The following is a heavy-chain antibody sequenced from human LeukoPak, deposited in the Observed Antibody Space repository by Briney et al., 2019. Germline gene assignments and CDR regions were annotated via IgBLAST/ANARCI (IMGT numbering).Heavy chain of an antibody. CDR1: GFTFSSYE. CDR3: ARAGVAGTVYFDY. Sequence: GGSLRLSCAASGFTFSSYEMNWVRQAPGKGLEWVSYISSSGSTIYYADSVRGRFTISRDNARNSLSLQMNSLRAEDTAVYYCARAGVAGTVYFDYWGQGTLVTVSS. J-gene: IGHJ4*02. V-gene: IGHV3-48*03. D-gene: IGHD6-19*01. CDR2: ISSSGSTI.